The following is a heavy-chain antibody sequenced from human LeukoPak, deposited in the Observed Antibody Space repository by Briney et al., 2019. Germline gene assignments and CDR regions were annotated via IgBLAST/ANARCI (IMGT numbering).Heavy chain of an antibody. CDR3: AKDRRGSGWYGGFDS. Sequence: PGGSLRLSCAAFGFTFTTYAMSWVRQAPGKGLEWVASLSGNEDLVWYPDSLRGRFTISRDNSKNTLYLQLNSLRVEDTAVYYCAKDRRGSGWYGGFDSWGQGMLVTVSA. D-gene: IGHD6-19*01. CDR1: GFTFTTYA. V-gene: IGHV3-23*01. CDR2: LSGNEDLV. J-gene: IGHJ4*02.